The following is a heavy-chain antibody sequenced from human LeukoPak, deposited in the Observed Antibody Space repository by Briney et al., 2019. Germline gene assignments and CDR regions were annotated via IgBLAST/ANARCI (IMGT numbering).Heavy chain of an antibody. CDR3: ARGTWLQPNHYFDF. J-gene: IGHJ4*02. CDR1: GFTFNNYN. D-gene: IGHD5-24*01. CDR2: VYSDGSS. Sequence: PGGSLRLSCATSGFTFNNYNMNWVRQAPGRALEWVSVVYSDGSSYHADSVKGRFTISRDISKNTVYLQMNSLRADDTAVYFCARGTWLQPNHYFDFWGQGSLVTVSS. V-gene: IGHV3-53*01.